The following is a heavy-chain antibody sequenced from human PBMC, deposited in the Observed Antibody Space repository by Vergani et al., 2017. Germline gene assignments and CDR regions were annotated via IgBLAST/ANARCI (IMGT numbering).Heavy chain of an antibody. V-gene: IGHV4-39*01. CDR1: NDSVSNTFYY. CDR3: ARQNTVTSVGY. J-gene: IGHJ4*02. D-gene: IGHD4-17*01. CDR2: IYYSGTT. Sequence: QVQLQESGPVLVKPSETLSLTCTVSNDSVSNTFYYWGWIRQTPGKGLEWIGSIYYSGTTYYNPSLKSRVTISVDTSKNQFSLKLTSVTAEDTAVYYCARQNTVTSVGYWGQGTLVTVSS.